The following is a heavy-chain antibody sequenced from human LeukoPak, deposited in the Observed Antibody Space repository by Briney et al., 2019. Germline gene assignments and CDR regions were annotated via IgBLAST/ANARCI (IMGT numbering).Heavy chain of an antibody. CDR2: IYHSGST. V-gene: IGHV4-4*02. Sequence: SETLSLTCAVSGGSISSSNWWSWVRQPPGKGLEWIGEIYHSGSTNYNTSLKSRVTISVDKSKNQFSLKLSSVTAADTAVYYCARDYYDSSGSNWFDPWGQGTLVTVSS. CDR1: GGSISSSNW. D-gene: IGHD3-22*01. CDR3: ARDYYDSSGSNWFDP. J-gene: IGHJ5*02.